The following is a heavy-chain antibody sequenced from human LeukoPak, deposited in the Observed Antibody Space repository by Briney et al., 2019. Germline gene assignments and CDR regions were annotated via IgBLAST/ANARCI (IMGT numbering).Heavy chain of an antibody. CDR2: IYTSGST. Sequence: SQTLSLTCTVSGGSISSGSYYWSWIRQPAGKGLEWIGRIYTSGSTNYNPSLKSRVTISVDTSKNQFSLKLSPVTAADTAVYYCARDPQGYCSSTSCYKYYYYYMDVWGKGTTVTVPS. D-gene: IGHD2-2*02. V-gene: IGHV4-61*02. J-gene: IGHJ6*03. CDR1: GGSISSGSYY. CDR3: ARDPQGYCSSTSCYKYYYYYMDV.